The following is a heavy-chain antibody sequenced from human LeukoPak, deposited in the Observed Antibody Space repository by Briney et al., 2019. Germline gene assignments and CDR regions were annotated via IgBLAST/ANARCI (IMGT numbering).Heavy chain of an antibody. D-gene: IGHD3-22*01. CDR2: ISGSGGST. Sequence: PGGSLRLSCVSSGFSFSNYAMSWVRQAPGKGLEWVSSISGSGGSTHYADSVKGRFTISRDKTKNTLYLQMNSPRAEDTAVYYCAKSAYYDASGYYREYYLDYWGQGTLVTVSS. CDR1: GFSFSNYA. V-gene: IGHV3-23*01. CDR3: AKSAYYDASGYYREYYLDY. J-gene: IGHJ4*02.